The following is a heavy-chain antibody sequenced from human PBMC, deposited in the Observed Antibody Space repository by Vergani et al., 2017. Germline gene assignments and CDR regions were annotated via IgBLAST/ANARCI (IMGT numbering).Heavy chain of an antibody. V-gene: IGHV4-34*01. J-gene: IGHJ5*02. CDR1: GGSFSGYY. CDR3: ARARTGYSYGCSFPGWFDP. CDR2: INHSGST. Sequence: QVQLQQWGAGLLKPSETLSLTCAVYGGSFSGYYWSWIRQPPGKGLEWIGEINHSGSTNYNPSLKSRVTIAVDTYKDQFSLKLSSGTAADPAVYYLARARTGYSYGCSFPGWFDPWGQGTLVTVSS. D-gene: IGHD5-18*01.